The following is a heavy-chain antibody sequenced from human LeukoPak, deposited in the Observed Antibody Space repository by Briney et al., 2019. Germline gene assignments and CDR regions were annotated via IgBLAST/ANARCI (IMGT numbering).Heavy chain of an antibody. CDR1: GFTFSSYA. CDR2: ISYDGSNK. V-gene: IGHV3-30*14. Sequence: GGSLRLSCAASGFTFSSYAMHWVRQAPGKGLEWVAVISYDGSNKYYADSVKGRFTISRENAKNSLYLQMNSLKAGDTAVYYCARGGWFGELLRPFDYWGQGSLVTVSS. D-gene: IGHD3-10*01. J-gene: IGHJ4*02. CDR3: ARGGWFGELLRPFDY.